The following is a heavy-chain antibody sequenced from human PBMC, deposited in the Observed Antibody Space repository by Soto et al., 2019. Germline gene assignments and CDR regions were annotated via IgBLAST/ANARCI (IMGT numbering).Heavy chain of an antibody. CDR3: ARAMVTIDH. D-gene: IGHD5-18*01. J-gene: IGHJ4*02. CDR2: IYHTGST. Sequence: SETLSLTCTVSGDSIISTRWWSWVRQPPGKGLEWIGEIYHTGSTNYNPSLKSRVTISVDKSKNQFSLKLSSVTAADTAVYYCARAMVTIDHWGQGTLVTVSS. V-gene: IGHV4-4*02. CDR1: GDSIISTRW.